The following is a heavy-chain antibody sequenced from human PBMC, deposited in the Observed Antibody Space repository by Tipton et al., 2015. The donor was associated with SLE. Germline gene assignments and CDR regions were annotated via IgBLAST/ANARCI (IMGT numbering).Heavy chain of an antibody. CDR1: GFTFDDYA. CDR3: AKELMATPGAFDI. CDR2: ISWNSGSI. J-gene: IGHJ3*02. Sequence: SLRLSCAASGFTFDDYAMHWVRQAPGKGLEGVSGISWNSGSIGYADSVKGRFTISRDNAKNSLYLQMNSLRAEDTALYYCAKELMATPGAFDIWGQGTMVTVSS. V-gene: IGHV3-9*01. D-gene: IGHD5-24*01.